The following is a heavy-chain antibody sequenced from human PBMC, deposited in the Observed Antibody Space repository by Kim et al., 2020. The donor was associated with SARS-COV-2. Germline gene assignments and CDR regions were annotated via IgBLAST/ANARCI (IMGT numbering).Heavy chain of an antibody. CDR2: INPNSGGT. Sequence: ASVKVSCKASGYTFTGYFMHWVRQAPGQGLEWMGWINPNSGGTKYAQKFQGRVTMTRDTSITTAYMELSRLRSDDTAVYYCARIAAAAYYGMDVWGQGTTVTVSS. V-gene: IGHV1-2*02. CDR1: GYTFTGYF. CDR3: ARIAAAAYYGMDV. J-gene: IGHJ6*02. D-gene: IGHD6-13*01.